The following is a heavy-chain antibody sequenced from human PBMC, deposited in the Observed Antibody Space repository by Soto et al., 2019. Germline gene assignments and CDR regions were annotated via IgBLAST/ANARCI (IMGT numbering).Heavy chain of an antibody. V-gene: IGHV4-61*08. Sequence: QVQLQELGPGLVKPSETLSLTCNVSAGSVNSGGYYWSWIRQPPGKALEWIGYIYFSGDTSYNPSLKSRVAISLDTSKNRFSLKLSSVTAADTAIYYCARYVAWGYFDNWGQGTLVTVSS. CDR3: ARYVAWGYFDN. D-gene: IGHD3-10*02. CDR2: IYFSGDT. CDR1: AGSVNSGGYY. J-gene: IGHJ4*02.